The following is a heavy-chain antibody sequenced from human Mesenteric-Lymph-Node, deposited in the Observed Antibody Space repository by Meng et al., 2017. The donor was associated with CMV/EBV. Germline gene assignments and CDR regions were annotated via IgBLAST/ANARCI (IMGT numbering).Heavy chain of an antibody. CDR3: ARGNGWGMDV. CDR2: LNWDGSNT. CDR1: GFIFDDYD. Sequence: GESLKISCAASGFIFDDYDMSWVRQAPGKGLEWVSGLNWDGSNTNYAESVKGRFTISRDNAKNSLFLQMNSLRAEDTAIYYCARGNGWGMDVWGQETTVTVSS. J-gene: IGHJ6*02. V-gene: IGHV3-20*04. D-gene: IGHD1-1*01.